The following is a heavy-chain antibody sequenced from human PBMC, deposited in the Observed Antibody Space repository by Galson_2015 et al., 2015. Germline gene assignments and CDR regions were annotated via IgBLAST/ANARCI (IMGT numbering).Heavy chain of an antibody. V-gene: IGHV3-48*03. CDR1: GFSFSSFE. CDR3: ARHSGSDGYVLLFEY. CDR2: ISTSGSIV. Sequence: SLRLSCAASGFSFSSFEMNWVRQAPGKGLEWISHISTSGSIVNYADSVRGRFTISRDNAKNSLYLQMNSLTAEDTAVYYCARHSGSDGYVLLFEYWGQGTLVAISS. D-gene: IGHD2-15*01. J-gene: IGHJ4*02.